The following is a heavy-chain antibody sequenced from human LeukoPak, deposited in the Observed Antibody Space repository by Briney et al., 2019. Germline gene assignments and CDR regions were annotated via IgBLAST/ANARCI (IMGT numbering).Heavy chain of an antibody. Sequence: GGSLRLSCAASGFTVSSNYMSWVRQAPGKGLEWVSVIYSGGSTYYADSVKGRFTISRDNSKNTLFLQMNSLRAEDTAVYYCAKRYYGSGDSRTFDIWGQGTMVTVSS. D-gene: IGHD3-10*01. CDR1: GFTVSSNY. CDR3: AKRYYGSGDSRTFDI. V-gene: IGHV3-53*01. J-gene: IGHJ3*02. CDR2: IYSGGST.